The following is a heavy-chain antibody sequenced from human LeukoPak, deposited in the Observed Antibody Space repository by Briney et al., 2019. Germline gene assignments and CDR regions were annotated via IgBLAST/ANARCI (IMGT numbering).Heavy chain of an antibody. J-gene: IGHJ6*03. V-gene: IGHV4-4*09. CDR3: ARMDYYYYHMDV. CDR1: GGSISSYY. Sequence: SETLSLTCTVSGGSISSYYWGWLRQPPGKGLEWIGYIYTSGSTNYNPSLKSRVTISVDTSQNQFSLKLSSVTAAGTAVYYCARMDYYYYHMDVWGKGTTVTVSS. CDR2: IYTSGST.